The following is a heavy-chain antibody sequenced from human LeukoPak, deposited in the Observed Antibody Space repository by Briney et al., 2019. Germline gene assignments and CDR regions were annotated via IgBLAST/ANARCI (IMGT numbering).Heavy chain of an antibody. CDR3: ARLHSLYGSGSHYFDY. J-gene: IGHJ4*02. CDR1: GFTFSSYW. Sequence: GGSLRLSGAASGFTFSSYWMSWVRQAPGKGLEWVANIKQDGSEKYYVDSVKGRFTISRDNAKNSLYLQMNSLRAEDTAVYYCARLHSLYGSGSHYFDYWGQGTLVTVSS. V-gene: IGHV3-7*01. CDR2: IKQDGSEK. D-gene: IGHD3-10*01.